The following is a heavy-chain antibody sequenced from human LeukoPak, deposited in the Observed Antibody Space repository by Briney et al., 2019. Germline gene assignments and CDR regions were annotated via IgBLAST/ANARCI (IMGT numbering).Heavy chain of an antibody. CDR2: IYYSGST. D-gene: IGHD6-19*01. J-gene: IGHJ4*02. CDR1: GGSISSYY. V-gene: IGHV4-59*01. Sequence: PSETLSLTCTVSGGSISSYYWSWIRQPPGKGLEWIGYIYYSGSTHYNPSLKSRVTISVDTYKNQFPLTLSSVTAADTAVYYCARQKAAVGSDSHFDYWGQGTLVTVSS. CDR3: ARQKAAVGSDSHFDY.